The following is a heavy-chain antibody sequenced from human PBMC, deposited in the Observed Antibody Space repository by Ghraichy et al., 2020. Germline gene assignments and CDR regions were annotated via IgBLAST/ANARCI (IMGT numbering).Heavy chain of an antibody. V-gene: IGHV3-7*01. CDR2: IKQDESEK. CDR3: ARDRVPRGSGYDAFDI. J-gene: IGHJ3*02. D-gene: IGHD3-22*01. Sequence: GVLNISCAASEFTFSNYWMSWVRQAPGKGLEWVANIKQDESEKYYVDSVKGRFTISRDNAKNSLYLQMNSLRAEDTAVYYCARDRVPRGSGYDAFDIWGQGTMVTVSS. CDR1: EFTFSNYW.